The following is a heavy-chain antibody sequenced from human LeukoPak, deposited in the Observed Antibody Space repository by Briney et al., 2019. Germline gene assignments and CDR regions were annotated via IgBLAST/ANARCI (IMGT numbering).Heavy chain of an antibody. CDR3: ARSYGSYYGYDAFDI. J-gene: IGHJ3*02. CDR2: ISYDGSNK. Sequence: PGGSLRLSCAASGFTFSSYALHWVRQAPGKGLEWVAVISYDGSNKYYADSVKGRFTISRDNAKNSLYLQMNSLRAEDMAVYYCARSYGSYYGYDAFDIWGQGTMVTVSS. D-gene: IGHD1-26*01. V-gene: IGHV3-30-3*01. CDR1: GFTFSSYA.